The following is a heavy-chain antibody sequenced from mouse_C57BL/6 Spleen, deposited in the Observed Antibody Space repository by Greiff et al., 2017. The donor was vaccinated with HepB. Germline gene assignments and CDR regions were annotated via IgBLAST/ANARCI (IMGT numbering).Heavy chain of an antibody. CDR1: GYTFTSYG. CDR2: IYPRSGNT. V-gene: IGHV1-81*01. D-gene: IGHD1-1*01. CDR3: AATVVEEDWFAY. Sequence: QVQLQESGAEVARPGASVKLSCKASGYTFTSYGISWVKQRTGQGLEWIGEIYPRSGNTYYNEKFKGKATLTADKSSSTAYMELRSLTSEDSAVYFCAATVVEEDWFAYWGQGTLVTVSA. J-gene: IGHJ3*01.